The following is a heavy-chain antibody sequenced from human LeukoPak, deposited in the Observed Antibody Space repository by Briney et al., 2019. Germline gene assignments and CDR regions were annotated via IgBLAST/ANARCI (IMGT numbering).Heavy chain of an antibody. CDR3: ARGGTGYSSSCFDY. CDR2: TFKSGST. D-gene: IGHD6-13*01. J-gene: IGHJ4*02. CDR1: GDSISRYS. Sequence: PSETLSLTCIVSGDSISRYSWSWVRQPPGKGLDWITYTFKSGSTYYNPFLKSRVTISVDASKNQFSLRLNSLTAADTAVYYCARGGTGYSSSCFDYWGQGTLVTVSS. V-gene: IGHV4-59*01.